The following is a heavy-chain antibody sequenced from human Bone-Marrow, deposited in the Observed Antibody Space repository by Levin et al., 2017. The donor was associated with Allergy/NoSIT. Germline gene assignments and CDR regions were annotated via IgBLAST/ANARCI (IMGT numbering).Heavy chain of an antibody. V-gene: IGHV4-4*07. CDR1: GGSIGSFY. CDR3: GRASVVTAINY. D-gene: IGHD2-21*02. Sequence: SETLSLTCSVSGGSIGSFYWNWIRQPAGKGLEWIGRIYATGDTKFNPSLNSRVTMSVDSSKNHFSLNLTSVTAADTAVYYCGRASVVTAINYWGQGILVSVSS. CDR2: IYATGDT. J-gene: IGHJ4*02.